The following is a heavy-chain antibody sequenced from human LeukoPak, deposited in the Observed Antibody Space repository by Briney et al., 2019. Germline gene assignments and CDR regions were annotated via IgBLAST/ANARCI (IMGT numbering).Heavy chain of an antibody. CDR2: IYTSGST. D-gene: IGHD4-11*01. CDR1: GGSISSGSYY. J-gene: IGHJ4*02. V-gene: IGHV4-61*02. Sequence: PSETLSLTCTASGGSISSGSYYWSWIRQPAGKGLEWIGRIYTSGSTNYNPSLKSRVTISVDTSKNQFSLKLSSVTAADTAVYYCARLRPHYSNYDLGYFDYWGQGTLVTVSS. CDR3: ARLRPHYSNYDLGYFDY.